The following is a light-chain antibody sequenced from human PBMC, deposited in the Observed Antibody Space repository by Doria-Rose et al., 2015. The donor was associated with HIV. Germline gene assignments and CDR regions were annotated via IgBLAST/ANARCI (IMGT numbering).Light chain of an antibody. CDR1: QRVKSRY. CDR2: DAS. CDR3: QQYGTSRGT. Sequence: GSVALAKGERANRSCRASQRVKSRYLAWYQQKPGQAPRLLIYDASTSATGIPDRFSGSRSGTDFTLTISRLEPEDVAVYYCQQYGTSRGTFGQGTRLEIK. V-gene: IGKV3-20*01. J-gene: IGKJ5*01.